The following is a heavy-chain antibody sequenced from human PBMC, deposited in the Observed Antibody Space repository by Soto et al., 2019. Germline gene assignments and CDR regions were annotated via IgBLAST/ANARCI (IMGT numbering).Heavy chain of an antibody. Sequence: PSETLSLTCAVYGGSFSGYYWSWIRQPPGKGLEWIGEINHSGSTNYNPSLKNRVTISVDTSKNQFSLKLSSVTAADTAVYYCARRRKSSSRVWGYYYYYGMDVWGQGTTVTVSS. J-gene: IGHJ6*02. CDR2: INHSGST. CDR3: ARRRKSSSRVWGYYYYYGMDV. D-gene: IGHD6-6*01. V-gene: IGHV4-34*01. CDR1: GGSFSGYY.